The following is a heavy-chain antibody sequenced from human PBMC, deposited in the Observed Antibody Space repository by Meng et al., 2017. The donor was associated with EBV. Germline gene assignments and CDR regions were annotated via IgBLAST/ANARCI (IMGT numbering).Heavy chain of an antibody. CDR3: ASESGRGFTPDY. CDR2: LIPMSDAP. J-gene: IGHJ4*02. V-gene: IGHV1-69*01. CDR1: GGTFRSDA. D-gene: IGHD3-10*01. Sequence: GELGQVGRWWKGPGSPVKVSRKTSGGTFRSDAISWVRQAPGQGLEWMGGLIPMSDAPHYAQKFRGRVTITADESTSTHYMDLSGLRSEDTAVYYCASESGRGFTPDYWGQGTLVTVSS.